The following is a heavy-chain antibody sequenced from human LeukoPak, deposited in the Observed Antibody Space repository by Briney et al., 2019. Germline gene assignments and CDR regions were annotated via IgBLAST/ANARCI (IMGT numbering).Heavy chain of an antibody. D-gene: IGHD6-6*01. J-gene: IGHJ4*02. V-gene: IGHV3-7*05. CDR2: IKHDGSEK. CDR1: GFTYRNYW. Sequence: GGPLRLSCAASGFTYRNYWMSWVRQAPGKGLEWVANIKHDGSEKYYVDSVKGRFTISRGNAKNSLYLQMDSLRAEDTAVYYCARDSPLPSIAAHFDYWGQGTLVTVSS. CDR3: ARDSPLPSIAAHFDY.